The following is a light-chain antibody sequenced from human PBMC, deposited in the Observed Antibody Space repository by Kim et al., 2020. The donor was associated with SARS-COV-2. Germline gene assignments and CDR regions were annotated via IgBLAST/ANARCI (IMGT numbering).Light chain of an antibody. CDR3: QQSSSIPWT. Sequence: DIQMTQSPSSLSASVGDRVTITCRESQSISSYLNWYQQKPGKAPKLLIYAAFSMQSGVPSRFSGSASGTDFTLTISSLQPEDFATYYCQQSSSIPWTFAQGTKVDLK. CDR2: AAF. J-gene: IGKJ1*01. V-gene: IGKV1-39*01. CDR1: QSISSY.